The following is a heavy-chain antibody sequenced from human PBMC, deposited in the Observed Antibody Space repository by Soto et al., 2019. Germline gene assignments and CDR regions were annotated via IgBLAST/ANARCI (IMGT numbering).Heavy chain of an antibody. CDR1: GNTFTSYD. Sequence: ASVKVSCKASGNTFTSYDINWVRQATGQGLEWMGWMNPNSGNTGYAQKFQGRVTMTRNTSISTAYMELRSLGSDDTAVYYCASGWFGEFVYYFDYWGQGTLVTVSS. J-gene: IGHJ4*02. V-gene: IGHV1-8*01. CDR3: ASGWFGEFVYYFDY. CDR2: MNPNSGNT. D-gene: IGHD3-10*01.